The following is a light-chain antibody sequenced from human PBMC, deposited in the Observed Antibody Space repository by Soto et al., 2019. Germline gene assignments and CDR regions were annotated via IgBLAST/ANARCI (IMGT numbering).Light chain of an antibody. CDR2: EGT. V-gene: IGLV2-23*01. J-gene: IGLJ3*02. CDR3: CSYTDTTTSVV. CDR1: SSDVGSYNL. Sequence: QSVLTQPASVSGSPGQSITISCSGTSSDVGSYNLVSWYQQFPGKAPKLIIYEGTKRPSGVSSRFSGSKSGNTASLTVSRLQADDEADYYCCSYTDTTTSVVFGRGTKLTVL.